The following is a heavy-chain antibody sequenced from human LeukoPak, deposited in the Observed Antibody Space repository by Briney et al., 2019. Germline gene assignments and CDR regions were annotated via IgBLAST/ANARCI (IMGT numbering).Heavy chain of an antibody. Sequence: SETLSLTCAVYGGSFSGYYWSWIRQPPGKGLEWIGEINHSGSTNYNPSLKSRVTISVDTSKNQFSLKLSSVTAADTAVYYCARVRYSYGYPRQDAFDIWGQGTMVTVSS. CDR1: GGSFSGYY. CDR3: ARVRYSYGYPRQDAFDI. J-gene: IGHJ3*02. D-gene: IGHD5-18*01. V-gene: IGHV4-34*01. CDR2: INHSGST.